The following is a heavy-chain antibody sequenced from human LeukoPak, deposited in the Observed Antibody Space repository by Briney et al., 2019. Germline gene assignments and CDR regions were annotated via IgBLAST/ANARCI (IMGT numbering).Heavy chain of an antibody. D-gene: IGHD2-8*01. Sequence: PGGSLRLSCAASGFTFNTYTMNWVRQAPGKGLEWVSYISGSSGIIDYADSVRGRFTISRDNAKNSLYLQMNSLGVEDTAVYYCARVNPLMAPGAVDIWGQGTKVAVSS. CDR3: ARVNPLMAPGAVDI. V-gene: IGHV3-48*01. CDR1: GFTFNTYT. J-gene: IGHJ3*02. CDR2: ISGSSGII.